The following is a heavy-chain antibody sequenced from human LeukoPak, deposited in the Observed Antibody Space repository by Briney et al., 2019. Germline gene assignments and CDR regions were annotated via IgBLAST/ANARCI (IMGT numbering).Heavy chain of an antibody. Sequence: SETLSLTCTVSGGSISSYYWSWMRQPPGKGLEWIGYIYYSGSTNYNPSLKNRVTISVDTSKNQFSLKLTSVTAADTAVYYCATMVRESSDYFDYWGQGTLVTVSS. CDR2: IYYSGST. D-gene: IGHD3-10*01. V-gene: IGHV4-59*01. J-gene: IGHJ4*02. CDR1: GGSISSYY. CDR3: ATMVRESSDYFDY.